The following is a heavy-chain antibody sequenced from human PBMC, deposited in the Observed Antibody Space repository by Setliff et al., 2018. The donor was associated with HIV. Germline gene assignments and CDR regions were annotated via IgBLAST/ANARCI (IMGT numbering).Heavy chain of an antibody. J-gene: IGHJ4*02. CDR3: IDFFAF. D-gene: IGHD3-3*01. V-gene: IGHV3-15*01. CDR1: GFSFTNYG. CDR2: IRSEAAGGTT. Sequence: GGSLRLSCAASGFSFTNYGMTWVRQAPGKGLEWIGRIRSEAAGGTTDYAAPVKGRFTISRDDSKNTLYLQMNSLKIDDTAVYYCIDFFAFWGPGTLVTVSS.